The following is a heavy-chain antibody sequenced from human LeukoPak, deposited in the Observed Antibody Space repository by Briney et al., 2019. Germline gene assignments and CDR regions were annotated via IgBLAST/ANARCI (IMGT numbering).Heavy chain of an antibody. CDR3: ARSRTGTTGRKNYYYYYGMDV. CDR2: INHSGST. Sequence: SETLSLTCAVYGGSFSGYYWSWIRQPPGKGLEWIGEINHSGSTNYNPSLKSRVTISVDTSKNQFSLKLSSVTAADTAVYYCARSRTGTTGRKNYYYYYGMDVWGQGTTVTVSS. CDR1: GGSFSGYY. J-gene: IGHJ6*02. D-gene: IGHD1-1*01. V-gene: IGHV4-34*01.